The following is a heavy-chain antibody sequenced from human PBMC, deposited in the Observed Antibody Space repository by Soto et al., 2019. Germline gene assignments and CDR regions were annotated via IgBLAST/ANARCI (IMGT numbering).Heavy chain of an antibody. D-gene: IGHD5-12*01. CDR2: ISKDGDKK. V-gene: IGHV3-30-3*01. CDR3: ARGWSVANPGY. J-gene: IGHJ4*02. CDR1: GFTFSTNS. Sequence: PRGSLRPSCAASGFTFSTNSMHWVRQAPGKRLEWVAVISKDGDKKYYAGCVKGRFTMSRDNSKNTLYLQMNSLRPEYTAVHYWARGWSVANPGYWGQGTQVTVSS.